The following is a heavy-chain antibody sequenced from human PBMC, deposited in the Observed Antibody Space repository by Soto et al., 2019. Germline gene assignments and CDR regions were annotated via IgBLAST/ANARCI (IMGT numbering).Heavy chain of an antibody. D-gene: IGHD5-18*01. CDR3: ARDFYGGYTYGPGDY. J-gene: IGHJ4*02. V-gene: IGHV3-7*01. Sequence: GESLRLSCEASGFMFSAYWMSWVRQAPGKGLEWVANIHGDGGKIYYVDSVKGRFTISRDNAKRSLYLQMNSLRAEDTAVYYCARDFYGGYTYGPGDYWGQGALVTVSS. CDR1: GFMFSAYW. CDR2: IHGDGGKI.